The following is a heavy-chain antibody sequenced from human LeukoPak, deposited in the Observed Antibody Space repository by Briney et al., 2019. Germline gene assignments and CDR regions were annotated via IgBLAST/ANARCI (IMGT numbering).Heavy chain of an antibody. CDR2: IYYSGST. J-gene: IGHJ4*02. CDR1: GGSISSYY. V-gene: IGHV4-59*01. CDR3: ARLLNYGSGTLD. D-gene: IGHD3-10*01. Sequence: SETLSLTCTVSGGSISSYYWSWIRRPPGKGLEWIGYIYYSGSTNYNPSLKSRVTISVDTSKNQFSLKMSSVTAADTAVYYCARLLNYGSGTLDWGQGTLVTVSS.